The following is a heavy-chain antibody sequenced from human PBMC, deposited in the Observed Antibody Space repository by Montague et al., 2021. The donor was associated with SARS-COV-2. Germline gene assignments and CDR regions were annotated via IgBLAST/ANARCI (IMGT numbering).Heavy chain of an antibody. Sequence: FLSLSFSASGFTFDDYAMHWVRQAPGKGLEWVSGISWKSGSIAYADSVKGRFTISRDNAKNSLYLQMNSLRAEDTASYYCAKVMREDYYDSSGSPDAFDIWGQGTVVTVSS. V-gene: IGHV3-9*01. J-gene: IGHJ3*02. CDR3: AKVMREDYYDSSGSPDAFDI. CDR2: ISWKSGSI. D-gene: IGHD3-22*01. CDR1: GFTFDDYA.